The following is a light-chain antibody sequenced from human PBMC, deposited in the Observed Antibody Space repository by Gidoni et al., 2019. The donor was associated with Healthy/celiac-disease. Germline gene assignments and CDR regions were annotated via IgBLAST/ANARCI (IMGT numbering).Light chain of an antibody. CDR1: QSVSSTY. CDR2: GAS. Sequence: EIVLTQSPGTLSLSPGERATLSCRASQSVSSTYLAWYQQKPGQAPRLLIYGASSRVTGVPDRFSGSGSGTDFTLTISRLEPEDFAVYYCQQGAFXHXTKVEMK. J-gene: IGKJ1*01. CDR3: QQGA. V-gene: IGKV3-20*01.